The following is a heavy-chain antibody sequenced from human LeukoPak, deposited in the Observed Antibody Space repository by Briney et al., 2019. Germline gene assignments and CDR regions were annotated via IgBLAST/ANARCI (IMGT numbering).Heavy chain of an antibody. D-gene: IGHD6-13*01. CDR2: INPNSGGT. CDR1: GYTFTGYY. V-gene: IGHV1-2*02. J-gene: IGHJ6*02. Sequence: ASVKVSCKASGYTFTGYYMHWVRQAPGQGLEWMGWINPNSGGTNYAQKFQGRVTMTRDTSTSTVYMELSSLRSEDTAVYYCARDPLYSSSSVGPMDVWGQGTTVTVSS. CDR3: ARDPLYSSSSVGPMDV.